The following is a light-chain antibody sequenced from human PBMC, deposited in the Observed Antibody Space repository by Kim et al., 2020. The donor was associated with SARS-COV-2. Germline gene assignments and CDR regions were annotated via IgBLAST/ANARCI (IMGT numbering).Light chain of an antibody. J-gene: IGKJ4*01. CDR1: QSINSY. CDR2: DVS. CDR3: QQRKDWPLT. Sequence: EIVLTQSPATLSLSPGERATLSCRASQSINSYLAWYQQKPGQAPRLLIYDVSDRATGIPARFSGSGSGTDFTLTISSLEPEDFAVYYCQQRKDWPLTFGGGTKVDIK. V-gene: IGKV3-11*01.